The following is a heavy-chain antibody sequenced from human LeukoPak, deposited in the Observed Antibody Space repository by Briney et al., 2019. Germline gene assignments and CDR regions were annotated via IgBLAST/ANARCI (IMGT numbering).Heavy chain of an antibody. J-gene: IGHJ4*02. V-gene: IGHV1-8*01. Sequence: ASVKVSCKASGYTFTSYDINWMRQATGQGLEWMGWMNPNSGNTGYAQKFQGRVTMTRNTSISTAYMELSSLRSEDTAVYYCARGPTVADPVHGFDYWGQGTLVTVSS. CDR2: MNPNSGNT. CDR1: GYTFTSYD. CDR3: ARGPTVADPVHGFDY. D-gene: IGHD6-19*01.